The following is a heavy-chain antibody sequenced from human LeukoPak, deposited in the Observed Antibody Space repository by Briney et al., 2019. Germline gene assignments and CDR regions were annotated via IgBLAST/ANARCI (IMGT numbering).Heavy chain of an antibody. CDR1: GFTFSDHS. CDR3: ASDRDGGTDY. CDR2: IISSSSYT. Sequence: GGSLRHSCAYSGFTFSDHSMSSMPQAPGKGLEWVSYIISSSSYTNYADSVKGRFTISRDNAMNSLYLQMNSLRAEDTAVYYSASDRDGGTDYWGQGTLVTVSS. J-gene: IGHJ4*02. V-gene: IGHV3-11*05. D-gene: IGHD4-23*01.